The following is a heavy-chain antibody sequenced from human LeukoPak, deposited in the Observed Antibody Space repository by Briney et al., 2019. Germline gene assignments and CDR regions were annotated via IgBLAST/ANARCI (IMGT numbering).Heavy chain of an antibody. V-gene: IGHV1-2*02. Sequence: ASVKVSCKASGYTFTGYYMHWVRQAPGQGLEWMGWINPNSGGTNYAQKFQGRVTMTRDTSISTAYMELSRLRSDDTAVYYCATQSLLTTTRWEDGDAFDIWGQGTMVTVSS. J-gene: IGHJ3*02. CDR2: INPNSGGT. CDR1: GYTFTGYY. D-gene: IGHD4/OR15-4a*01. CDR3: ATQSLLTTTRWEDGDAFDI.